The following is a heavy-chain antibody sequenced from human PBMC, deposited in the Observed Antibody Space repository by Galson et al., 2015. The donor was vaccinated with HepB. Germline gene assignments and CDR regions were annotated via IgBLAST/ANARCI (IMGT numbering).Heavy chain of an antibody. J-gene: IGHJ4*02. D-gene: IGHD2-2*01. CDR1: GGSVSSDNYY. CDR2: IYYSGNT. V-gene: IGHV4-61*01. CDR3: ARAVVPAPGPFDY. Sequence: ETLSLTCTVSGGSVSSDNYYWSWIRQPPGKGLEWIGYIYYSGNTNYNPSLKSRVAMALDTPKNRFSLMLRSVTAADTAVYYCARAVVPAPGPFDYWGLGTLVTVSS.